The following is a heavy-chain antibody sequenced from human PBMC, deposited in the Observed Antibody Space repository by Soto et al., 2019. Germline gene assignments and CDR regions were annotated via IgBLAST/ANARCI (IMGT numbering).Heavy chain of an antibody. CDR2: IYPGDSDT. V-gene: IGHV5-51*01. CDR1: GYSFTAYW. D-gene: IGHD1-26*01. J-gene: IGHJ1*01. Sequence: PGESLKISCQGSGYSFTAYWITWVRQMPGKGLEWMGSIYPGDSDTRYSPSFQGQVTISVDKSISTAYLQWSSLKASDTAMYYCARQGWELRPKYFQHWGQGTQVTVSS. CDR3: ARQGWELRPKYFQH.